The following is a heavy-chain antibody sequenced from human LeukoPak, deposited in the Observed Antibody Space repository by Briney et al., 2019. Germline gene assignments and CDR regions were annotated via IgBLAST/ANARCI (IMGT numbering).Heavy chain of an antibody. V-gene: IGHV3-11*04. D-gene: IGHD5-18*01. J-gene: IGHJ4*02. CDR1: GFTFSDYY. CDR2: ISSSGSTI. CDR3: ARDLSGIAGYTYGRGIDY. Sequence: GGSLRLSCAASGFTFSDYYMSWIRQAPGKGLEWVSYISSSGSTIYYADSVKGRFTISRDNAKNSLYLQMNSLRAEDTAVYYCARDLSGIAGYTYGRGIDYWGQGTLVTVSS.